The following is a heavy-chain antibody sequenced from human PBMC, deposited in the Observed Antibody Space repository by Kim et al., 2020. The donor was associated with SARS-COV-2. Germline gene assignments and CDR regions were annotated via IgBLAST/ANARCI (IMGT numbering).Heavy chain of an antibody. CDR2: IYYSGST. Sequence: SQTLSLTCTVSGGSISSYYWSWIRQPPGKGLEWIGYIYYSGSTNYNPSLKSRVTISVDTSKNQFSLKLSSVTAADTAVYYCAREYCSGGSCSFDPWGQGTLVTVSS. CDR3: AREYCSGGSCSFDP. CDR1: GGSISSYY. J-gene: IGHJ5*02. D-gene: IGHD2-15*01. V-gene: IGHV4-59*01.